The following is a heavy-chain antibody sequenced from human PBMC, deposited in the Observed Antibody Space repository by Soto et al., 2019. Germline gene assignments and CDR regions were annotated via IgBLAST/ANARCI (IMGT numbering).Heavy chain of an antibody. CDR2: IIPIFGTA. CDR1: VGTFSSYA. J-gene: IGHJ1*01. CDR3: ARDLTVGGERYFQH. Sequence: QVQLVQSGAEVKKPGSSVKVSCKASVGTFSSYAISWVRQAPGQGLEWMGGIIPIFGTANYAQKFQGRVTITADESTSTAYMELSSLRSEDTAVYYCARDLTVGGERYFQHWGQGTLVTVSS. D-gene: IGHD1-26*01. V-gene: IGHV1-69*12.